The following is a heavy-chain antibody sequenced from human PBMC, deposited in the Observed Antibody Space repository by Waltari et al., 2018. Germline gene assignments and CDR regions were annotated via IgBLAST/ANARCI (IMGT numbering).Heavy chain of an antibody. CDR1: GYTFTSYD. Sequence: QVQLVQSGAEVKKPGASVKVSCKASGYTFTSYDINWVRQATGQGLEWMGWMNPNSGNTGYAQKFQGRVTITRNTSISTAYMGLSSLRSEDTAVYYCARGWGIVGATEFGYWGQGTLVTVSS. CDR2: MNPNSGNT. J-gene: IGHJ4*02. CDR3: ARGWGIVGATEFGY. V-gene: IGHV1-8*03. D-gene: IGHD1-26*01.